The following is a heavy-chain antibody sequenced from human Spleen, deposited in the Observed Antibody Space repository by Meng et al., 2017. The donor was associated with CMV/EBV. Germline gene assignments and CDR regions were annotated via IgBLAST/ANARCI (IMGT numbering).Heavy chain of an antibody. CDR2: IYIDGST. Sequence: LSLTCAASGFIVSSDNMNWVRQAPGKGLEWVSIIYIDGSTSYAASVKGRFTISRDISKNTLSLQMNSLRAEDTAVYYCARDRSEVVITYYGMDVWGQGTTVTVSS. J-gene: IGHJ6*02. CDR1: GFIVSSDN. D-gene: IGHD3-22*01. CDR3: ARDRSEVVITYYGMDV. V-gene: IGHV3-53*01.